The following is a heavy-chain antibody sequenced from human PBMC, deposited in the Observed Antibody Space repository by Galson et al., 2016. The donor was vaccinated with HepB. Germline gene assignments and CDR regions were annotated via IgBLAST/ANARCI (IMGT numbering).Heavy chain of an antibody. CDR2: IYHSGST. J-gene: IGHJ5*02. D-gene: IGHD3-3*01. Sequence: SETLSLTCAVSGDSIGNSNWWSWVRQSPAKGLEWIGEIYHSGSTNYNPSLKSRATISVDKSKNHLTLSLTPVTAADTAVYYCSSVVPFGVVMNLSWFDPGGQATLVIVSS. CDR3: SSVVPFGVVMNLSWFDP. V-gene: IGHV4-4*02. CDR1: GDSIGNSNW.